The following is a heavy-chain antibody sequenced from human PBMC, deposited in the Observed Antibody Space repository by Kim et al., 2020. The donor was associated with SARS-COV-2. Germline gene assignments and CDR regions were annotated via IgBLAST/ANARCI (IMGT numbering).Heavy chain of an antibody. D-gene: IGHD3-10*01. CDR3: ARHGSGSY. V-gene: IGHV5-51*01. CDR2: GDSET. Sequence: GDSETRYSPSLQGQVTISVDKSISTAYLQWNSLKASDTAMYYCARHGSGSYWGQGTLVTVSS. J-gene: IGHJ4*02.